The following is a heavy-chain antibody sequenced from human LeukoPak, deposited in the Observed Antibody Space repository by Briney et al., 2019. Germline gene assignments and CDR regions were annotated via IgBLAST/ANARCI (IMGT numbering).Heavy chain of an antibody. Sequence: PSETLSLTCTVSGGSISSYYWSWIRQPPGKGLEWIGYIYYSGSTNYNPSLKSRVTISVDTSKNQFSLKLSSVTAADTAVYYCARGRITMVRGVPLFDYWGQGTLVTVSS. V-gene: IGHV4-59*01. J-gene: IGHJ4*02. CDR3: ARGRITMVRGVPLFDY. CDR2: IYYSGST. D-gene: IGHD3-10*01. CDR1: GGSISSYY.